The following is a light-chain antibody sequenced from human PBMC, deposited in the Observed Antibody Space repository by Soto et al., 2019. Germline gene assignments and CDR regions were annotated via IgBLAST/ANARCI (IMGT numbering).Light chain of an antibody. CDR1: SSDVGAYNY. CDR3: CSYAGTYTHVV. J-gene: IGLJ2*01. CDR2: DVT. V-gene: IGLV2-11*01. Sequence: QSALTQPRSVSGSPGQSVTISCTGSSSDVGAYNYVSWYQQHPGKVPELMIYDVTKRPSGVPDRFSGSKSGNTASLTISGLQAEDEADYYCCSYAGTYTHVVFGGGTKLTVL.